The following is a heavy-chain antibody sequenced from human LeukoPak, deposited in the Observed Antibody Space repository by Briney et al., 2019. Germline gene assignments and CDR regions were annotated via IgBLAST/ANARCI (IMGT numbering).Heavy chain of an antibody. CDR1: GFTFDDYA. J-gene: IGHJ3*02. V-gene: IGHV3-9*01. CDR2: ISWNSGSI. CDR3: ARVLLGDAFDI. Sequence: GRSLRLSCAASGFTFDDYAMHWVRQAPGKGLEWVSGISWNSGSIGYADSVKGRFTISRDNAKNSLYLQMNSLRAEDTAVYYCARVLLGDAFDIWGQGTMVTVSS.